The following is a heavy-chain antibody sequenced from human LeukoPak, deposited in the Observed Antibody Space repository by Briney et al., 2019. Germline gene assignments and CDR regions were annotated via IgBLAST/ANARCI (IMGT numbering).Heavy chain of an antibody. CDR1: GGSFSGYY. CDR2: INHSGST. D-gene: IGHD3-10*01. CDR3: ARGITSDY. Sequence: SPSVTLSLTCAVYGGSFSGYYWSWVRQPPGKGLEWVGEINHSGSTNYNTSHKSRVTISGDTSKTQFPLKLSSVTAADTAVYYCARGITSDYWGQGTLVTVSS. V-gene: IGHV4-34*01. J-gene: IGHJ4*02.